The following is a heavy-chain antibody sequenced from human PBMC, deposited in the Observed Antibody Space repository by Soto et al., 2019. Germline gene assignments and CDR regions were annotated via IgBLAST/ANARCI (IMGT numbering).Heavy chain of an antibody. J-gene: IGHJ6*02. CDR3: ARLPSIINYPMDV. D-gene: IGHD3-10*01. Sequence: PSETLSLTCTVSGGSINSGGYYWSWIRQHPGQGPEWIGYIYYSGRTYYNPSLESRSSISVDTSKNQFSLKIHSVTAADTAVYFCARLPSIINYPMDVWGPGTTVTV. V-gene: IGHV4-31*03. CDR1: GGSINSGGYY. CDR2: IYYSGRT.